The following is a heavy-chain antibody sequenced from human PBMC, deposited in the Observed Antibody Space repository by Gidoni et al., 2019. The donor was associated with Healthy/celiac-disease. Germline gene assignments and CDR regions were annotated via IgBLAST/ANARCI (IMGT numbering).Heavy chain of an antibody. CDR1: GFTFSDYH. V-gene: IGHV3-11*05. J-gene: IGHJ6*02. Sequence: QVQLVESGGGLVKPGGSLRLSCAASGFTFSDYHMSWIPQAHGKGLEWVSYISISSSYTNYADSVKGRFTISRDNAKNSLYLQMNSLRAEDTAVYYCARDRYCTNGVCYTLSYYYGMDVWGQGTTVTVSS. CDR2: ISISSSYT. D-gene: IGHD2-8*01. CDR3: ARDRYCTNGVCYTLSYYYGMDV.